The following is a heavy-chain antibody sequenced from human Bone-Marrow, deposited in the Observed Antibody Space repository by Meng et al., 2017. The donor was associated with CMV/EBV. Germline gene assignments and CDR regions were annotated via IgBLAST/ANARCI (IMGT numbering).Heavy chain of an antibody. J-gene: IGHJ5*02. CDR1: SCVGYS. Sequence: SCVGYSWSWIRQPPGQGLEWIGEINHSGSTNYNPSLKSRVTISVDTSKNQFSLKLSSVTAADTAVYYCARNRLLWFGELFGGYNWFDPWGQGTLVTVSS. V-gene: IGHV4-34*01. CDR3: ARNRLLWFGELFGGYNWFDP. D-gene: IGHD3-10*01. CDR2: INHSGST.